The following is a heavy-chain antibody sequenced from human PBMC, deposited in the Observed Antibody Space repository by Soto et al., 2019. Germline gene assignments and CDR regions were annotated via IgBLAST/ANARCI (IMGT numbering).Heavy chain of an antibody. Sequence: QVQLVQSGAEEKKPGASVKVSCKASGYTFTSYAMQWVRQAPGQRLEWMGWINAGNGNTKYSQKFQGRVTITRDTSASTAYMELSSLRSEDTAVYYCARSIVVVTALDYWGQGTLVTVSS. CDR1: GYTFTSYA. J-gene: IGHJ4*02. D-gene: IGHD2-21*02. CDR3: ARSIVVVTALDY. CDR2: INAGNGNT. V-gene: IGHV1-3*05.